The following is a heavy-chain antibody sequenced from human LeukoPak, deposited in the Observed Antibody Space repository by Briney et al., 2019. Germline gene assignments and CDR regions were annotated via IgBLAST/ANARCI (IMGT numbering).Heavy chain of an antibody. CDR3: AKDRTRQAY. CDR2: IKEDGSDK. D-gene: IGHD3-3*01. J-gene: IGHJ4*02. Sequence: GGYLRLSCAASGFTFSNYWMSWVRQTPGKGLEWVANIKEDGSDKYYVDSLKGRFTISRDNAKNSLYLQMNSLRAEDTAVYYCAKDRTRQAYWGQGTLVTVSS. CDR1: GFTFSNYW. V-gene: IGHV3-7*03.